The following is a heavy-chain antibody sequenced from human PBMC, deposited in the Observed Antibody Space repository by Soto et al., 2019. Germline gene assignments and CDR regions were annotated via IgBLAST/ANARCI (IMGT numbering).Heavy chain of an antibody. J-gene: IGHJ4*02. V-gene: IGHV5-51*01. CDR2: IYPSDSDT. D-gene: IGHD4-17*01. CDR3: ARPANTVADHFDL. CDR1: GYTFTIYW. Sequence: PGESLKISCQVSGYTFTIYWIGWVRQMPGKVLEWMGIIYPSDSDTRYSPSFQGQVTISADQSINTACLQWDSLKASDTAIYYCARPANTVADHFDLWGQGTPVTVSS.